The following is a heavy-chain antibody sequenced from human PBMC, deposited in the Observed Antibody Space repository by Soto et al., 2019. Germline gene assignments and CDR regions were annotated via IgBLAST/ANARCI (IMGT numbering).Heavy chain of an antibody. CDR3: AGEGDSSGWYPSYFDY. CDR1: GFTFSSYA. J-gene: IGHJ4*02. D-gene: IGHD6-19*01. CDR2: ISYDGSNK. V-gene: IGHV3-30-3*01. Sequence: GGSLRLSCAASGFTFSSYAMHWVRQAPGKGLEWVAVISYDGSNKYYADSVKGRFTISRDNSKNTLYLQMNSLRAEDTAVYYCAGEGDSSGWYPSYFDYWGQGTLVTVSS.